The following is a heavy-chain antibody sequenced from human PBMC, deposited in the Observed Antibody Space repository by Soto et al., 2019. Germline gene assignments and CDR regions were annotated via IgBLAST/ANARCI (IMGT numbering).Heavy chain of an antibody. V-gene: IGHV3-48*01. D-gene: IGHD4-17*01. Sequence: EVQLVESGGGLVQPGGSLRLSCAASGFTFSRYTMNWVRQAPGKGLEWVSYISRSSSTTYYADSVKGRFTISRDNAKNSLYLQRNSLRAEDTAVYYCARGYLLSDYSLDYWGQGTLVTVSS. CDR1: GFTFSRYT. CDR2: ISRSSSTT. CDR3: ARGYLLSDYSLDY. J-gene: IGHJ4*02.